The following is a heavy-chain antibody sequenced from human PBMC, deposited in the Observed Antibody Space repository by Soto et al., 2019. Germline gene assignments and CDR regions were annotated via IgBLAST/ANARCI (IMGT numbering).Heavy chain of an antibody. CDR3: ARAYYDFWSGYLNWFDP. CDR1: GGSFSGYY. V-gene: IGHV4-34*01. CDR2: INHSGST. J-gene: IGHJ5*02. D-gene: IGHD3-3*01. Sequence: SETLSLTCAVSGGSFSGYYWSWIRQPPGKGLEWIGEINHSGSTNYNPSLKSRVTISVDTSKNQFSLKLSSVTAADTAVYYCARAYYDFWSGYLNWFDPWGQGTLVT.